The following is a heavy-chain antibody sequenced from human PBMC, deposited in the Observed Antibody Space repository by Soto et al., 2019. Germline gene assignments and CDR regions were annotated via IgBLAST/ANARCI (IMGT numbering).Heavy chain of an antibody. V-gene: IGHV1-18*01. CDR1: GYTFTSYG. CDR2: ISAYNGNT. D-gene: IGHD1-26*01. CDR3: ASRLGDSGSHKFDY. Sequence: QVQLVQSGAEVKKPGASVKVSCKASGYTFTSYGISWVRQAPGQGLEWMGWISAYNGNTNYAQKLQGRVTMTTDTPTSTAYMERSSLQSDDTAVYYCASRLGDSGSHKFDYWGQGSLVTVSS. J-gene: IGHJ4*02.